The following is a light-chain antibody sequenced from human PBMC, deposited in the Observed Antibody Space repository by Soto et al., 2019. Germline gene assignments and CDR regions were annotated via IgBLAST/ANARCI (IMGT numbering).Light chain of an antibody. CDR3: QSYDSSLTVV. Sequence: QSVLTQPPSVSGAPGQRVTISCTGSSSNIGAGYDVHWYQQLPGTAPKLLIYGNSNRPSGVPDRFSGSKSGTSASLAITGLQAEVEADYYCQSYDSSLTVVFGGGTQLTVL. CDR1: SSNIGAGYD. V-gene: IGLV1-40*01. CDR2: GNS. J-gene: IGLJ2*01.